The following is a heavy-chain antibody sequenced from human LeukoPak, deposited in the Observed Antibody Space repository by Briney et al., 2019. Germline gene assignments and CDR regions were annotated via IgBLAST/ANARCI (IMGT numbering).Heavy chain of an antibody. J-gene: IGHJ1*01. Sequence: GQPLKISCKGSGYTFTSYWIGWVGQLLGKGLEWMGIIYPGDSDTRYSPSFQGQVTISADKSISTAYLQWSSLKASDTAMYYCALAILTRPFQHWGQGTLVTVSS. CDR1: GYTFTSYW. D-gene: IGHD2-8*02. CDR3: ALAILTRPFQH. CDR2: IYPGDSDT. V-gene: IGHV5-51*01.